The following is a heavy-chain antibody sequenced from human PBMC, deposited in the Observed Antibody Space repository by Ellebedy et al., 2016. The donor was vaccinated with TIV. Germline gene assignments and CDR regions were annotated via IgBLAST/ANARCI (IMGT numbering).Heavy chain of an antibody. Sequence: AASVKVSCKVSGYSLTELSMHWVRQAPGRGLEWMGGFDPEHGETIYAQKFQGRVTMTEDPSTDTAYMELSSLRSEDTAVYYCATENDILTGYFKLDFWGQGTLVTVSS. CDR2: FDPEHGET. V-gene: IGHV1-24*01. J-gene: IGHJ4*02. CDR1: GYSLTELS. CDR3: ATENDILTGYFKLDF. D-gene: IGHD3-9*01.